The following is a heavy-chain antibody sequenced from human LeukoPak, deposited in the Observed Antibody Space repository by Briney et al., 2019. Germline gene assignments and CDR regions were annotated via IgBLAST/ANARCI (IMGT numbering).Heavy chain of an antibody. J-gene: IGHJ4*02. CDR2: INHSGST. D-gene: IGHD5-24*01. V-gene: IGHV4-34*01. CDR3: ARAQMATIALDY. CDR1: GGSFSGYY. Sequence: PSETLSLTCAVYGGSFSGYYWSWIRQPPGKGLEWIGEINHSGSTNYNPSLKSRVTISVDTSKNQFSLKLSSVTAADTAVYYCARAQMATIALDYWGQGTLVTVSS.